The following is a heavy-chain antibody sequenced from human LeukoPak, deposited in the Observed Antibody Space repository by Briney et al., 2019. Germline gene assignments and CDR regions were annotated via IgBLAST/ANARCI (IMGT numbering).Heavy chain of an antibody. CDR3: AASTKHTAMVDY. D-gene: IGHD5-18*01. V-gene: IGHV3-21*01. J-gene: IGHJ4*02. Sequence: GGSLRLSCAASGLTFSSNNTNWVRQAPGKGLEWVSSIGSSSSSYIYYADSVKGRFTISRDNAKNSLHLQMNSLRAEDTAVYYCAASTKHTAMVDYWGQGTLVTVSS. CDR1: GLTFSSNN. CDR2: IGSSSSSYI.